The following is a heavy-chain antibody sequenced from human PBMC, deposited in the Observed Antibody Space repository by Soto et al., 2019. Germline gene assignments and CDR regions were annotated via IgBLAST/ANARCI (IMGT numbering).Heavy chain of an antibody. CDR3: ARDRVPAAIIGDYYYGMDV. J-gene: IGHJ6*02. V-gene: IGHV3-30-3*01. D-gene: IGHD2-2*01. Sequence: GGSLRLSCAASGFTFSSYAMHWVRQAPGKGLEWVAVISYDGSNKYYADSVKGRFTISRDNSKNTLYLQMNSLRAEDTAVYYCARDRVPAAIIGDYYYGMDVWGQGTTVTVSS. CDR1: GFTFSSYA. CDR2: ISYDGSNK.